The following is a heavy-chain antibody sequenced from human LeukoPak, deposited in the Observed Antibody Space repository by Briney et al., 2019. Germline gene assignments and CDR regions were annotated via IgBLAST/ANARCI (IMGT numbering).Heavy chain of an antibody. J-gene: IGHJ4*02. V-gene: IGHV3-53*01. CDR3: ARWSGGNYPQFEY. D-gene: IGHD1-26*01. Sequence: GGSLRLSCAASRFTVSSSYMTWVRQAPGKGLEWVSVNSGGGTTYYADSVKGRFAISRDFSKNTLYLQMNSLRAEDTAVYYCARWSGGNYPQFEYWGQGTLVTVSS. CDR1: RFTVSSSY. CDR2: NSGGGTT.